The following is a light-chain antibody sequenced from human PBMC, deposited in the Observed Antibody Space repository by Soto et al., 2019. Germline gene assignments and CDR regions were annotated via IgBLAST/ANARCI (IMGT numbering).Light chain of an antibody. V-gene: IGLV6-57*03. CDR2: EDN. J-gene: IGLJ3*02. CDR3: QSYDSSNQRV. Sequence: NFMLTQPHSVSESPGKTVTISCTRSSGSIVSNYVQWYQQRPGSAPTTVIYEDNERPSGVPDRFSGATDSSSNSASLTISGLKTEDEADYYCQSYDSSNQRVFGGGTKLTV. CDR1: SGSIVSNY.